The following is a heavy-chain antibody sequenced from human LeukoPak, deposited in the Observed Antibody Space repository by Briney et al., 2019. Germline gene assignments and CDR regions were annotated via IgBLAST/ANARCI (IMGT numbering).Heavy chain of an antibody. J-gene: IGHJ6*02. CDR3: ARARQPYYYYGMDV. D-gene: IGHD5-18*01. V-gene: IGHV4-4*02. Sequence: PSETLSLTCAVSGGSISSSNWWSWVRQPPGKGLEWIGEIYHSGSTNYNPSLKSRVTISVDTSKNQFSLKLSSVTAADTAVYYCARARQPYYYYGMDVWGQGTTVTVSS. CDR2: IYHSGST. CDR1: GGSISSSNW.